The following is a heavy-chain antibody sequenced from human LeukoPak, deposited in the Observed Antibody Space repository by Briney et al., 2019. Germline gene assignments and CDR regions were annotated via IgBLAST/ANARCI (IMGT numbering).Heavy chain of an antibody. Sequence: GGSLRLSCAASGFIFSDSNMHWVRQASGKGLEWVGQIRSEAKSYATAYAASVKGRFTISRDNSKNTLYLQMNSLNAEDTAVYYCAKDEVVPGYYYTDVWGRGTTVTVSS. CDR1: GFIFSDSN. D-gene: IGHD2-2*01. CDR3: AKDEVVPGYYYTDV. J-gene: IGHJ6*03. V-gene: IGHV3-73*01. CDR2: IRSEAKSYAT.